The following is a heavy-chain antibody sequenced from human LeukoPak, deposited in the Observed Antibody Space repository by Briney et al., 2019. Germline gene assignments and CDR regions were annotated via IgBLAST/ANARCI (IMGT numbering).Heavy chain of an antibody. CDR3: AREPNYSGSYLPDY. CDR2: INHSGST. Sequence: SETLSLTCAVYGGSFTDDYWSWIRQPPGKGLEWIGEINHSGSTNYNPSLKSRVIMSVDTSKNQFSLKLTSVTAADTAVYYCAREPNYSGSYLPDYWGQGTLVTVSS. D-gene: IGHD1-26*01. CDR1: GGSFTDDY. J-gene: IGHJ4*02. V-gene: IGHV4-34*01.